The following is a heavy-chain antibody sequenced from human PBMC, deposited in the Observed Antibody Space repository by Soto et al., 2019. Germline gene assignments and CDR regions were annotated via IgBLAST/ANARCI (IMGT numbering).Heavy chain of an antibody. CDR3: ATVTRAGY. CDR1: GFTFSRYS. Sequence: EVQLVESGGGLVKPGGSLRLSCAASGFTFSRYSLTWVRQAPGKGLEWVASISSSGAYIFYADSVKGRFTISRDNAKNSLYLQMNSLRAEDTAVYYCATVTRAGYWGQGTLVTVSS. V-gene: IGHV3-21*01. J-gene: IGHJ4*02. D-gene: IGHD4-17*01. CDR2: ISSSGAYI.